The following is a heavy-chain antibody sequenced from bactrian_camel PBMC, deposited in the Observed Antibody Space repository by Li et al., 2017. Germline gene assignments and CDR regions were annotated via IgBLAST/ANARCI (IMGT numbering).Heavy chain of an antibody. D-gene: IGHD2*01. CDR2: IDNDGHT. Sequence: VESGGGSVQVGGSLNLSCAASLSTYNTYCVGWFRQSPGKGREGLAAIDNDGHTRYADSVKDRFAISQDNTKKTLYLQMNSLRPEDTAMYYCAANSGGSCYTDYWNSQRYDYWGQGTQVTVS. CDR3: AANSGGSCYTDYWNSQRYDY. J-gene: IGHJ4*01. V-gene: IGHV3S6*01. CDR1: LSTYNTYC.